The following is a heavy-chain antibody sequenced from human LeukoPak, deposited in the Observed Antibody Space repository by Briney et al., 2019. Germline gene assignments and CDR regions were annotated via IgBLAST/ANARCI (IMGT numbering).Heavy chain of an antibody. V-gene: IGHV3-53*01. J-gene: IGHJ3*02. CDR2: IYSGGST. CDR3: AKDRSGSYYSAFDI. Sequence: ETLSLTCTVSGGSISSNYMSWVRQAPGKGLEWVSVIYSGGSTYYADSVKGRFTISRDNSKNTLYLQMNSLRAEDTAVYYCAKDRSGSYYSAFDIWGQGTMVTVSS. CDR1: GGSISSNY. D-gene: IGHD1-26*01.